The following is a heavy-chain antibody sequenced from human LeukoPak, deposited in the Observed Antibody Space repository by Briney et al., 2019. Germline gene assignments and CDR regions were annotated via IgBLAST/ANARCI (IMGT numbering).Heavy chain of an antibody. CDR1: GYTFTGYY. J-gene: IGHJ5*02. Sequence: GASVKVSCKASGYTFTGYYMHWVRQAPGQGVEWMGWINPNSGGTNYAQKFQGRVTMTRDTSISTAYMELSRLRSDDTAVYYCASEPPGDIVVVVAAFRGWFDPWGQGTLVTVSS. CDR2: INPNSGGT. D-gene: IGHD2-15*01. CDR3: ASEPPGDIVVVVAAFRGWFDP. V-gene: IGHV1-2*02.